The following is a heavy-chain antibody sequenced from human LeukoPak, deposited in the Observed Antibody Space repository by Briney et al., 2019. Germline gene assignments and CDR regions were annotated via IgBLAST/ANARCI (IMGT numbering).Heavy chain of an antibody. D-gene: IGHD2-2*02. Sequence: GGSLRLSCAASGFTFSSYSMNWVRQAPGKGLEWISYISSSRSSIYYADSVKGRFTISRDNAKNSLYLQMNSLRAEDTAVYYCARGPWGDIVVVPAAINDHWGQGTLVTVSS. V-gene: IGHV3-48*01. J-gene: IGHJ4*02. CDR1: GFTFSSYS. CDR3: ARGPWGDIVVVPAAINDH. CDR2: ISSSRSSI.